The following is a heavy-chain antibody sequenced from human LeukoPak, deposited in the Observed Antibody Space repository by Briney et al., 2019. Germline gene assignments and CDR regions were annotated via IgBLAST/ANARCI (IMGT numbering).Heavy chain of an antibody. CDR1: DDSFSSHY. J-gene: IGHJ3*02. CDR2: ISYMGST. CDR3: ARDLVTVTKGFDI. Sequence: SETLSLTCAVADDSFSSHYGTWIRQPPGEGLEWIGYISYMGSTNYNPSLKSRFTISIDTSKNLFSLKLSSVTAADTAVYYCARDLVTVTKGFDIWGQGTMVSVSS. V-gene: IGHV4-59*11. D-gene: IGHD4-17*01.